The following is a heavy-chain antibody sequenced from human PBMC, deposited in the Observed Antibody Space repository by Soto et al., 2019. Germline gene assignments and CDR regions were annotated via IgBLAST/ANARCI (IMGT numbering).Heavy chain of an antibody. V-gene: IGHV3-53*02. CDR2: IYSGGST. CDR1: GFTVSSNY. J-gene: IGHJ6*02. CDR3: ARGSGRYYYYGMDV. Sequence: EVQLVETGGGLIQPGGSLRLSCAASGFTVSSNYMSWVRQAPGKGLEWVSVIYSGGSTYYADSVKGRFTISRDNSKNTLYLQMNSLRAEDTAVYYCARGSGRYYYYGMDVWGQGTTVTVSS.